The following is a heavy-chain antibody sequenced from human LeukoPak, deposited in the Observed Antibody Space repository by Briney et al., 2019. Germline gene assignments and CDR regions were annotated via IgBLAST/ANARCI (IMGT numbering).Heavy chain of an antibody. J-gene: IGHJ4*02. CDR1: GFTFSSYW. Sequence: GGSLRLSCAASGFTFSSYWMSWVRQAPGKGLEWVANIKQDGSENYYVDSVKGRFTISRDNAKDSLYLQMNSLRAEDTAVYYCARVDDSSALDYWGQGTLVTVSS. V-gene: IGHV3-7*01. D-gene: IGHD3-22*01. CDR3: ARVDDSSALDY. CDR2: IKQDGSEN.